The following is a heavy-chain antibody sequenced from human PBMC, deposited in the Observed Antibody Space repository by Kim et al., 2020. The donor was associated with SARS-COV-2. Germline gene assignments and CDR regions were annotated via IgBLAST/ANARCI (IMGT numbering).Heavy chain of an antibody. CDR2: ISYDGSNK. CDR1: GFTFSSYG. V-gene: IGHV3-33*05. D-gene: IGHD3-9*01. J-gene: IGHJ4*02. CDR3: ARAGRYFDWLFHGFDY. Sequence: GGSLRLSCAASGFTFSSYGMHWVRQAPGKGLEWVAVISYDGSNKYYADSVKGRFTISRDNSKNTLYLQMNSLRAEDTAVYYCARAGRYFDWLFHGFDYWGQGTLVTVSS.